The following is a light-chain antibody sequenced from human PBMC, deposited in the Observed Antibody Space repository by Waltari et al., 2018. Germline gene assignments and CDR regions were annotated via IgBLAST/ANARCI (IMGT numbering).Light chain of an antibody. CDR2: GNS. Sequence: QSVLTPPPSAAGAPGQWATISCTGSRPNIGACYVVPWYLQLPGTAPKLLIYGNSNRPSGVPDRFSGSQSGTSASLAITGLQAEDEADYYCQSYDSSLSGSVFGGGTKLTVL. V-gene: IGLV1-40*01. CDR1: RPNIGACYV. J-gene: IGLJ2*01. CDR3: QSYDSSLSGSV.